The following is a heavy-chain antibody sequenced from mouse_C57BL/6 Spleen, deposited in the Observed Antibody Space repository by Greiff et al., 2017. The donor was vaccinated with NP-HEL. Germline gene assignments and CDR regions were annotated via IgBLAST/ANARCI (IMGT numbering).Heavy chain of an antibody. CDR1: GYTFTDYE. CDR2: IDPETGGT. D-gene: IGHD1-1*01. Sequence: VKLMESGAELVRPGASVTLSCKASGYTFTDYEMHWVKQTPVHGLEWIGAIDPETGGTAYNQKFKGKAILTADKSSSTAYMELRSLTSEDSAVYYCTRLTITTGYWGQGTTLTVSS. V-gene: IGHV1-15*01. CDR3: TRLTITTGY. J-gene: IGHJ2*01.